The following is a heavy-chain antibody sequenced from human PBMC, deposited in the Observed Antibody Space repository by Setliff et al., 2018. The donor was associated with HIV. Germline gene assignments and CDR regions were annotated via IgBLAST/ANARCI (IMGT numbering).Heavy chain of an antibody. CDR2: IIPILGIA. V-gene: IGHV1-69*10. D-gene: IGHD6-19*01. CDR1: GGTFSSYA. J-gene: IGHJ4*02. Sequence: SVKVSCKASGGTFSSYAISWVRQAPGQGLEWMGGIIPILGIANYAQKFQGRVTITADKSTSTAYMELSSLRSEDTAVYYCARAVSGWYTRKPSFDYWGQGTLVTVSS. CDR3: ARAVSGWYTRKPSFDY.